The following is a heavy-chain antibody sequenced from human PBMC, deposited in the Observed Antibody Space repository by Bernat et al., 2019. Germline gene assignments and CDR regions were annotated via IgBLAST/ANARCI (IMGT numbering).Heavy chain of an antibody. CDR2: ISSNGGST. Sequence: EVQLVESGGGLVQPGGSLRLSCAASGFTFSSYAMHWVRQAPGKGLEYVSAISSNGGSTYYANSVKGRFTIPRDNSKNTLYLQMGSLRAEDMAVYYCARNGGSGSYHNWGQGTLVTVSS. CDR3: ARNGGSGSYHN. V-gene: IGHV3-64*01. J-gene: IGHJ4*02. CDR1: GFTFSSYA. D-gene: IGHD3-10*01.